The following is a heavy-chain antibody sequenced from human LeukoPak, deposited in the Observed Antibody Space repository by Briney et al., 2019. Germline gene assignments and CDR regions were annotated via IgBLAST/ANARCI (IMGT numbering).Heavy chain of an antibody. V-gene: IGHV4-34*01. CDR2: INHSGST. D-gene: IGHD4/OR15-4a*01. CDR1: GGSFSGYY. CDR3: ARVLGFPRGAWFDP. J-gene: IGHJ5*02. Sequence: PSETLSLTCAVYGGSFSGYYWSWIRQPPGKGLEWIGEINHSGSTNYNPSLKSRVTISVDTSKNQFSLNLGPVTPADTAVYYCARVLGFPRGAWFDPWGQGTLVTVSS.